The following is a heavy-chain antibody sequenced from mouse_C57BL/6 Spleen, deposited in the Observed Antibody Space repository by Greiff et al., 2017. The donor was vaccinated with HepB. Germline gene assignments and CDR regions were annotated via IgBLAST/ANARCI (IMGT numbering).Heavy chain of an antibody. CDR2: INPNNGGT. Sequence: EVQLQQSGPELVKPGASVKISCKASGYTFTDYYMNWVKQSHGKSLEWIGDINPNNGGTSYNQKFKGKATLTVDKSSSTAYMELRSLTSEDSAVYYCARGSSLYWYFDVWGTGTTVTVSS. V-gene: IGHV1-26*01. CDR1: GYTFTDYY. CDR3: ARGSSLYWYFDV. J-gene: IGHJ1*03. D-gene: IGHD1-1*01.